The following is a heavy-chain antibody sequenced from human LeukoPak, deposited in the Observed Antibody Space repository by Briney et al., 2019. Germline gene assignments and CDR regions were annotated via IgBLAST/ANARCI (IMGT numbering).Heavy chain of an antibody. V-gene: IGHV4-4*09. D-gene: IGHD2-2*01. CDR2: IYTSGST. Sequence: SETLSLTCTVSGGSISSYYWSWIRQPPGKGLEWIGYIYTSGSTNYNPSLKSRVTISVDTSKNQFSLKLSSVTAADTAVYYCAMSYCSRTSCSPYYFDYWGQGTLVTVSS. CDR1: GGSISSYY. CDR3: AMSYCSRTSCSPYYFDY. J-gene: IGHJ4*02.